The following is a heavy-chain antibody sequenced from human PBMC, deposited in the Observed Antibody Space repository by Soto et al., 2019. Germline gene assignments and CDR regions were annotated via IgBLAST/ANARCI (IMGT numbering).Heavy chain of an antibody. CDR1: GYSISSGYY. CDR3: ARDRTTKGRFSLPSDPYYFDY. J-gene: IGHJ4*02. D-gene: IGHD1-1*01. V-gene: IGHV4-38-2*02. Sequence: SETLSLTCAVSGYSISSGYYWGWIRQPPGKGLEWIGSIYHSGSTYYNPSLKSRVTISVDTSKNQFSLKLSSVTAADTAVYYCARDRTTKGRFSLPSDPYYFDYWGKGTLVTAS. CDR2: IYHSGST.